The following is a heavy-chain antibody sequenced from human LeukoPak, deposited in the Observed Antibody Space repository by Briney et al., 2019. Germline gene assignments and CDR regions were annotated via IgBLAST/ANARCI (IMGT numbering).Heavy chain of an antibody. D-gene: IGHD3-22*01. Sequence: GGSLRLSCAASGFSFSNFYMSWIRQTPGKGLEWVSYISSSSTYTNSADSVRGRFTISRDNAKNSLYLQMNSLRVEDTAVYYCARESDSSGYYDYWGQGTLVTVSS. CDR3: ARESDSSGYYDY. CDR1: GFSFSNFY. CDR2: ISSSSTYT. J-gene: IGHJ4*02. V-gene: IGHV3-11*06.